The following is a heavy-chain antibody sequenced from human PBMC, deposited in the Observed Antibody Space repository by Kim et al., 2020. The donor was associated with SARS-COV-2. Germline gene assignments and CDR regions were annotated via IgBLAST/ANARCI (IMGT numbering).Heavy chain of an antibody. Sequence: ASVKVSCKASGYAFITSHIHWVRQVPGQGLEWMGMFTPSGGKTAFAQRFQGRVTMAGDTSMSTAYMELSSLRSEDTAVYYCGRDLHNSWCIDHWGQGTLGTVSS. CDR3: GRDLHNSWCIDH. CDR2: FTPSGGKT. D-gene: IGHD1-1*01. V-gene: IGHV1-46*01. CDR1: GYAFITSH. J-gene: IGHJ4*02.